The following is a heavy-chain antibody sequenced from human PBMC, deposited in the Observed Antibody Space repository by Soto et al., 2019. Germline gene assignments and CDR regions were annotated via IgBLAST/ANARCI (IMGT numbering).Heavy chain of an antibody. CDR3: ARVGSRHDNSSGWYYAFDI. V-gene: IGHV1-2*04. Sequence: ASVKVSCRASGYTFTGYYMHWVRQAPGQGLEWMGWINPNSGGTNYAQKFQGWVTMTRDTSISTAYMELSRLRSDDTAVYYCARVGSRHDNSSGWYYAFDIFGQRTMVPGSS. CDR2: INPNSGGT. D-gene: IGHD6-19*01. J-gene: IGHJ3*02. CDR1: GYTFTGYY.